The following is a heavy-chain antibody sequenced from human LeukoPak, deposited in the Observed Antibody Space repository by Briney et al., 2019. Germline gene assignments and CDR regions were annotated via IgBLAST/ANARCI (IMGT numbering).Heavy chain of an antibody. J-gene: IGHJ4*02. CDR2: IWSDGSDK. CDR3: AKDPIFSGSYGVFDY. D-gene: IGHD1-26*01. CDR1: GFTFSSYG. Sequence: GGSLRLSCAASGFTFSSYGLHWVRQAPGKGLEWVAVIWSDGSDKYYADPVKGRFTISRDNSKNTLYLQMNSLRAGDTAVYYCAKDPIFSGSYGVFDYWGLGTLVTVSS. V-gene: IGHV3-33*06.